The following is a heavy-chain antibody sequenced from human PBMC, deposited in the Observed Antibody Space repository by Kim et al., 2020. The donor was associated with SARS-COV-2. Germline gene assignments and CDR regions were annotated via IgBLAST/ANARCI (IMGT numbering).Heavy chain of an antibody. Sequence: GGSLRLSCAASGFTFDDYAMHWVRQAPGKGLEWVSGISWNSGSIGYADSVKGRFTISRDNAKNSLYLQMNSLRAEDTALYYCAKVSPSLGYFDLWGRGTL. J-gene: IGHJ2*01. CDR1: GFTFDDYA. CDR2: ISWNSGSI. D-gene: IGHD6-13*01. V-gene: IGHV3-9*01. CDR3: AKVSPSLGYFDL.